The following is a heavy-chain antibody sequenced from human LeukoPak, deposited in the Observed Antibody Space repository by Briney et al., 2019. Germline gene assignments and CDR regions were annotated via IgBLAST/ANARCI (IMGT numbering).Heavy chain of an antibody. V-gene: IGHV4-39*01. CDR3: ARRPYSSRSRYFDL. J-gene: IGHJ2*01. Sequence: PSETLSLTCAVSGGSISSSSYYWGWIRQPPGKGLEWIGSIYYSGSTYYNPSLKSRVTISVDTSKNQFSLKLSSVTAADTAVYYCARRPYSSRSRYFDLWGRGTLVTVSS. CDR1: GGSISSSSYY. CDR2: IYYSGST. D-gene: IGHD6-13*01.